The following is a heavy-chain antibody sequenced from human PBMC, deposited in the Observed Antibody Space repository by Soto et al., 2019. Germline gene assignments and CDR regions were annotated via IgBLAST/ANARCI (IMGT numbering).Heavy chain of an antibody. CDR3: ARHQRIAPSRGVYSQYYGLDV. CDR1: GFSFNFFW. V-gene: IGHV3-7*05. J-gene: IGHJ6*02. Sequence: EVQLVESGGGLVQPGGSLRLSCATSGFSFNFFWMTWVRQAPGKGLEWVANINKDGSEKYYVDSVKGRFTVSRDNAKNSLDLQMTSLGVEDTAVYYCARHQRIAPSRGVYSQYYGLDVWGQGTTVTVSS. CDR2: INKDGSEK. D-gene: IGHD6-13*01.